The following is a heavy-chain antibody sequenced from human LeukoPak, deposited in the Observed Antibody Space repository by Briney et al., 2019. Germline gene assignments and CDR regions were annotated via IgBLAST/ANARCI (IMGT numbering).Heavy chain of an antibody. Sequence: SETPSLTCTVSGGSISSSSYYWGWIRQPPGKGLEWIGSIYYSGSTYYNPSLKSRVTISVDTSKNQFSLKLSSVTAADTAVYYCARASAVAVLLYYYYGMDVWGQGTTVTVSS. J-gene: IGHJ6*02. D-gene: IGHD6-19*01. CDR2: IYYSGST. CDR3: ARASAVAVLLYYYYGMDV. CDR1: GGSISSSSYY. V-gene: IGHV4-39*07.